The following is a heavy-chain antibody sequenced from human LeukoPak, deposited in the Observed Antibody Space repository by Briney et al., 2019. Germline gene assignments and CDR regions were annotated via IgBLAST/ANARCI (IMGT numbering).Heavy chain of an antibody. Sequence: SVKVSCKASGGTFSNYAINWVRQAPGQGLEWMGGIIPIFGTANYAQKFQSRLPITADESTSTAYMELSSVRSEDTAVYSCARDRGMLVYYYVSGSYPFDYWGQGTLVTVSS. D-gene: IGHD3-10*01. CDR2: IIPIFGTA. V-gene: IGHV1-69*13. CDR1: GGTFSNYA. CDR3: ARDRGMLVYYYVSGSYPFDY. J-gene: IGHJ4*02.